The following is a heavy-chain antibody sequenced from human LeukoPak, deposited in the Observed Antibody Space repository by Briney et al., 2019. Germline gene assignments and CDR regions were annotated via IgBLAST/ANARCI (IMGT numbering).Heavy chain of an antibody. J-gene: IGHJ6*02. Sequence: GRSLRLSCAASGFTFSHYAMHWVRQAPGKGLEWVSLTSYDGTTEFYADSVKGRFTISRDNSKNTVFLEMNTLRGDDTAVYFCVRELVSVTSHFGLDVWGQGTTVIVSS. CDR2: TSYDGTTE. D-gene: IGHD2-8*02. CDR3: VRELVSVTSHFGLDV. CDR1: GFTFSHYA. V-gene: IGHV3-30*03.